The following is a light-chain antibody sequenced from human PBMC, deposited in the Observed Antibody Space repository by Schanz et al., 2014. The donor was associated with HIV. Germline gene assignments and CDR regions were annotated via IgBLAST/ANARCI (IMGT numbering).Light chain of an antibody. CDR1: KNIGTW. Sequence: DIQMSQSQTTLSASIGDRVTITCRASKNIGTWLAWYQQKPGRAPNLLIYKASNLESGVPSRFSGSGSGTEFTLTISSLQPDDFATYYCQQYTTPSGTFGQGTKVEVK. J-gene: IGKJ1*01. CDR3: QQYTTPSGT. V-gene: IGKV1-5*03. CDR2: KAS.